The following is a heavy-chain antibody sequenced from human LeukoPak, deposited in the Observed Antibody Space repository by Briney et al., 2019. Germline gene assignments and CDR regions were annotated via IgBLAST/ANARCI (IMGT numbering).Heavy chain of an antibody. CDR3: ATYSSLNRREFQF. J-gene: IGHJ1*01. V-gene: IGHV3-23*01. CDR2: ISGSGGST. CDR1: GFTFSSYA. D-gene: IGHD3-22*01. Sequence: GGSLGLSCAASGFTFSSYAMSWVRQAPGKGLEWVSAISGSGGSTYYADSVKGRFTISRDNSKNSLYLQMNSLRAEDTAVYYCATYSSLNRREFQFWGQGTLLTVSS.